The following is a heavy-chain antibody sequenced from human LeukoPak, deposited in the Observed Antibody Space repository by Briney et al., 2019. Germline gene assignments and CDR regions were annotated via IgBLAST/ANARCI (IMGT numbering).Heavy chain of an antibody. CDR2: INPNSGGT. Sequence: ASVKVSCKASGYTFTDYYIHWVRQAPGQGLEWMGWINPNSGGTDSAQKFQGRVTVTWDTSIRTVYMELSSLTSDDTAVYYCARSGRSGSLDYWGQGTLVTVSS. CDR1: GYTFTDYY. D-gene: IGHD1-26*01. V-gene: IGHV1-2*02. CDR3: ARSGRSGSLDY. J-gene: IGHJ4*02.